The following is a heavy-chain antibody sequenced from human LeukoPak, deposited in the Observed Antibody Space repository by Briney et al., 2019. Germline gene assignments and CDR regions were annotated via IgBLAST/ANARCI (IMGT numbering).Heavy chain of an antibody. CDR1: GGSISSYY. Sequence: SETLSLTCTVSGGSISSYYWSWIRQPPGKGLEWIGYIYYSGSTNYNPSLKSRVAISVDTSKNQFSLKLSSVTAADTAVYYCARVILGYDSSGYYFDYWGQGTLVTVSS. J-gene: IGHJ4*02. D-gene: IGHD3-22*01. CDR3: ARVILGYDSSGYYFDY. V-gene: IGHV4-59*01. CDR2: IYYSGST.